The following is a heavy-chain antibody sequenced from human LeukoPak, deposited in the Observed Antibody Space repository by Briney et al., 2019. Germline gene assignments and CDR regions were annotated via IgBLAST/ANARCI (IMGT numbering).Heavy chain of an antibody. V-gene: IGHV4-39*01. CDR1: AGSISSSSHY. Sequence: SETLSLTCTVSAGSISSSSHYWDWIRQPPGKGLEWIGSIYYRGSTYYNPSLQSRVTTYVDTSKNQFSLRLSSVTAADTAVYYCAGRSGSYSAWGQGALVTVSS. D-gene: IGHD1-26*01. J-gene: IGHJ5*02. CDR2: IYYRGST. CDR3: AGRSGSYSA.